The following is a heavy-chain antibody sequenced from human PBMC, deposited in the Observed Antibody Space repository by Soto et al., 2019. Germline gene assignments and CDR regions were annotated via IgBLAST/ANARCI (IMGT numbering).Heavy chain of an antibody. V-gene: IGHV4-61*01. CDR2: IYYSGST. J-gene: IGHJ6*02. CDR1: GGSVSSGSYY. CDR3: ARSPGSVGYYYYYGMDV. D-gene: IGHD6-25*01. Sequence: QVQLQESGPGLVKPSETLSLTCTVSGGSVSSGSYYCSWIRQPPGKGLEWIGYIYYSGSTNYNPTLKSRVTISVDTSKNQFSLKLSSVTAADTAVYYCARSPGSVGYYYYYGMDVWGQGTTVTVSS.